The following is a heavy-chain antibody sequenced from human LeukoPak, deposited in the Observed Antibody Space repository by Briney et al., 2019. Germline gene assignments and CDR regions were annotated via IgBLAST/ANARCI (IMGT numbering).Heavy chain of an antibody. D-gene: IGHD1-14*01. CDR2: IYTSGNT. CDR1: GGSISSASYY. Sequence: PSETLSLTCTVSGGSISSASYYWSWIRQPAGKGLEWIGHIYTSGNTNYNPSLKSRVTISVDTSKNQFSLKLTSVTAADTAVYYCARRVRSADHRCDYWGQGTLVTVSS. V-gene: IGHV4-61*09. J-gene: IGHJ4*02. CDR3: ARRVRSADHRCDY.